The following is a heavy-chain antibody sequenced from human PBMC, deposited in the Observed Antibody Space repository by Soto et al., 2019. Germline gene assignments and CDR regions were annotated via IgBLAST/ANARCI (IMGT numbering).Heavy chain of an antibody. CDR3: ARWVVVITQYNWFDP. CDR1: GGSISSGDYY. J-gene: IGHJ5*02. V-gene: IGHV4-30-4*01. D-gene: IGHD3-22*01. CDR2: IYYSGST. Sequence: PSETLSLTCTVSGGSISSGDYYWSWIRQPPGKGLEWIGYIYYSGSTYYNPSLKSRVTISVDTSKNQFSLKLSSVTAADTAVYYCARWVVVITQYNWFDPWGQGTLVTVSS.